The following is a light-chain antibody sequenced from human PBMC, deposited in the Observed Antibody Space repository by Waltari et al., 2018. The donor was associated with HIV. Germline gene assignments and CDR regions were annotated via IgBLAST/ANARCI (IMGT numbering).Light chain of an antibody. V-gene: IGLV2-14*03. J-gene: IGLJ2*01. CDR2: GNT. CDR1: SYDIGLYNF. Sequence: QSALTQPASVSGSPGQSITISCTGTSYDIGLYNFVSWYQKHPAKAPQLIIYGNTNRPSVVSYRFSGSKSRNTASLTSSGLQAEDEADYYCSSFATSDTLLFGGGTKLTVL. CDR3: SSFATSDTLL.